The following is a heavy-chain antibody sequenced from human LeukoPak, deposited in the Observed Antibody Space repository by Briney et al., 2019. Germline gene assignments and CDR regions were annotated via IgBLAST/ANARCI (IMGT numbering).Heavy chain of an antibody. Sequence: ASVKVSCKASGYTFTRYGISWVRQAPGQGLEWMGWISAYNGNTNYAQKLQGRVTMTTDTSTSTAYMELRSLRSDDTAVYYCARDLRSSSSWYSQLPMYYDYYYGMDVWGQGTTVTVSS. D-gene: IGHD6-13*01. CDR3: ARDLRSSSSWYSQLPMYYDYYYGMDV. V-gene: IGHV1-18*01. J-gene: IGHJ6*02. CDR1: GYTFTRYG. CDR2: ISAYNGNT.